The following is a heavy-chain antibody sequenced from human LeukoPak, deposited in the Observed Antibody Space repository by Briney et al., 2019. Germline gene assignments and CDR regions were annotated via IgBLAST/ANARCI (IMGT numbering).Heavy chain of an antibody. CDR1: GYSFTDYY. D-gene: IGHD4-11*01. J-gene: IGHJ4*02. CDR2: INPSGGST. CDR3: ARVKPRLHGDY. Sequence: ASVKVSCKASGYSFTDYYMHWLRQAPGQGLEWMGIINPSGGSTSYAQKFQGRVTMTRDTSTSTVYMELSSLRSEDTAVYYCARVKPRLHGDYWGQGTLVTVSS. V-gene: IGHV1-46*01.